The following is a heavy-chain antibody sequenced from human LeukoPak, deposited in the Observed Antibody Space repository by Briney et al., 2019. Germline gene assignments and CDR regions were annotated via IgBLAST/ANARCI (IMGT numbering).Heavy chain of an antibody. D-gene: IGHD3-9*01. V-gene: IGHV3-30*02. J-gene: IGHJ4*02. CDR1: GFTFSSYG. Sequence: GGSLRLSCAASGFTFSSYGMHWVRQAPGKGLEWVAFIRYDGSNKYYADSVKGRFTISRDNSKNTLYLQMNSLRAEDTAVYYCAKDLPELRYFDWSPGGGFDYWGQGTLVTVSS. CDR3: AKDLPELRYFDWSPGGGFDY. CDR2: IRYDGSNK.